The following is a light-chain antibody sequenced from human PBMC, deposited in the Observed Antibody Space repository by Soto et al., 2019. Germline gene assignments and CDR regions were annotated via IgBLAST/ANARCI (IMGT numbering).Light chain of an antibody. V-gene: IGLV2-8*01. J-gene: IGLJ3*02. CDR3: TSYAGSSNWV. CDR1: GGDIGTYKY. Sequence: QSALTQPPSASGSPGQAVTISCTGTGGDIGTYKYVSWYQQHPGQAPKLIIYEVNKRPSGVPDRFSGSKSGNTASLTVSGLQSEDEADYCCTSYAGSSNWVFGGGTKLTVL. CDR2: EVN.